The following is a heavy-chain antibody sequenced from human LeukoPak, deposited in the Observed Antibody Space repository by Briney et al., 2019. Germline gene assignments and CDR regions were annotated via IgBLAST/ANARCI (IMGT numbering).Heavy chain of an antibody. Sequence: GGSLRLSCAASGFTFSSYGMHWVRQAPGKGLEWAAVISYDGSNKYYADSVKGRFTISRDNSKNTLYLQMNSLRAEDTAVYYCARGARSGSYFDYWGQGTLVTVSS. CDR3: ARGARSGSYFDY. J-gene: IGHJ4*02. CDR2: ISYDGSNK. V-gene: IGHV3-30*03. D-gene: IGHD1-26*01. CDR1: GFTFSSYG.